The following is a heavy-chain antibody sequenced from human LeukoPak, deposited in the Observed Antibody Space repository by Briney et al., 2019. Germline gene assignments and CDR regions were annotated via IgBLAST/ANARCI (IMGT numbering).Heavy chain of an antibody. D-gene: IGHD1-26*01. J-gene: IGHJ5*02. CDR3: ARAVGSYKAGIFDP. CDR1: GGSISSSSYY. CDR2: IYTSGST. V-gene: IGHV4-61*02. Sequence: SSETLSLTCTVSGGSISSSSYYWGWIRQPAGKGLEWIGRIYTSGSTNYNPSLKSRVTMSVDTSKNQFSLKLSSVTAADTAVYYCARAVGSYKAGIFDPWGQGTLVTVSS.